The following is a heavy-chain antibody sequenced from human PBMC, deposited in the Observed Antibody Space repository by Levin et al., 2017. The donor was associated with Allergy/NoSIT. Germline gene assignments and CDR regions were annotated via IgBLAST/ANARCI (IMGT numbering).Heavy chain of an antibody. CDR3: ARDQVGQSDAFDI. CDR2: IKQDGSEK. V-gene: IGHV3-7*01. Sequence: GGSLRLSCAASGFTFSRHWMSWVRQAPGKGLEWVANIKQDGSEKYYVDSVKGRFTISRDNAKKSLYLQMNSLRAEDTAVYYCARDQVGQSDAFDIWGQGTMVTVPS. D-gene: IGHD2-2*01. J-gene: IGHJ3*02. CDR1: GFTFSRHW.